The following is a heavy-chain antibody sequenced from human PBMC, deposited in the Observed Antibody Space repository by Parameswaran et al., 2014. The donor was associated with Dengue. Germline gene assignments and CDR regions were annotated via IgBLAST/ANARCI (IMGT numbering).Heavy chain of an antibody. CDR3: ARENWPHWFDP. J-gene: IGHJ5*02. Sequence: WIRQSPSRGLEWLGRTYYGSEWYNDYAVSVNSRITINADTSKNQFSLQLNSVTPEDTAAYYCARENWPHWFDPWGQGTLVTVSS. V-gene: IGHV6-1*01. CDR2: TYYGSEWYN.